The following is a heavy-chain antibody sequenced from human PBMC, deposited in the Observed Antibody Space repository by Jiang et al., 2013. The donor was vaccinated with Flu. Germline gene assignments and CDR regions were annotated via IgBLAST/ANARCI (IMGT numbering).Heavy chain of an antibody. CDR3: ARGVLYDSYYYYGMDV. D-gene: IGHD2-2*02. V-gene: IGHV3-13*01. J-gene: IGHJ6*02. CDR2: IGTAGDT. Sequence: RLSCAASGFTFSSYDMHWVRQATGKGLEWVSAIGTAGDTYYPGSVKGRFTISRENAKNSLYLQMNSLRAGDTAVYYCARGVLYDSYYYYGMDVWGQGTTVTVSS. CDR1: GFTFSSYD.